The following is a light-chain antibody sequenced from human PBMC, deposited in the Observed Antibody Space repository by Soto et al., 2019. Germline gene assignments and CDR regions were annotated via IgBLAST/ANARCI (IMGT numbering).Light chain of an antibody. CDR3: SSYTSSITWV. J-gene: IGLJ3*02. V-gene: IGLV2-14*03. Sequence: QSALTQPASVSGSPGQSITISCTGTSGDIGAYNYVSWYQQHPAKAPKLMIYDVTNRPSGVSDRFSGSKSGNTASLTISGLQAEDEADYYCSSYTSSITWVFGGGTKLTDL. CDR1: SGDIGAYNY. CDR2: DVT.